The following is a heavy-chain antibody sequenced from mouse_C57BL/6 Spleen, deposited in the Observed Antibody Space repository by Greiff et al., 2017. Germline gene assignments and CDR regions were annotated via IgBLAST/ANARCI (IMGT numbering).Heavy chain of an antibody. CDR2: ISSGSSTI. V-gene: IGHV5-17*01. CDR3: ARGNSNDRYWYFDV. CDR1: GFTFSDYG. D-gene: IGHD2-12*01. Sequence: EVKVEESGGGLVKPGGSLKLSCAASGFTFSDYGMHWVRQAPEKGLEWVAYISSGSSTIYYADTVKGRFTISRDNAKNTLFLQMTSLRSEDTAMYYCARGNSNDRYWYFDVWGTGTTVTVSS. J-gene: IGHJ1*03.